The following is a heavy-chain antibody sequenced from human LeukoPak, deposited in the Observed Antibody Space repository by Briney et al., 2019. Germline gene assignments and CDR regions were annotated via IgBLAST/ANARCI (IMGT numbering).Heavy chain of an antibody. CDR3: AGRSGYYSYYFDY. Sequence: SVKVSCKASGGTFSSYAVSWVRQAPGQGLEWMGGIIPIFGTANYAQKFQGRVTITADESTSTAYMELSSLRSEDTAVYYCAGRSGYYSYYFDYWGQGTLVTVSS. CDR1: GGTFSSYA. V-gene: IGHV1-69*01. D-gene: IGHD3-22*01. J-gene: IGHJ4*02. CDR2: IIPIFGTA.